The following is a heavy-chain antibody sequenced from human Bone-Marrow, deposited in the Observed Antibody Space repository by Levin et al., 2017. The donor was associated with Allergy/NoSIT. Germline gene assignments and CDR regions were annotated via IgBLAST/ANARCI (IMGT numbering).Heavy chain of an antibody. Sequence: SVKVSCKASGGTFSSYAISWVRQAPGQGLEWMGGIIPIFGTANYAQKFQGRVTITADKSTSTAYMELSSLRSEDTAVYYCARVITEGITMVRGVILSDYYYYGMDVWGQGTTVTVSS. J-gene: IGHJ6*02. D-gene: IGHD3-10*01. CDR1: GGTFSSYA. CDR3: ARVITEGITMVRGVILSDYYYYGMDV. CDR2: IIPIFGTA. V-gene: IGHV1-69*06.